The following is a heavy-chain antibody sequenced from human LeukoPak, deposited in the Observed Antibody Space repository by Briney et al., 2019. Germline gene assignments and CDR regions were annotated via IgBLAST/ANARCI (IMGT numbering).Heavy chain of an antibody. J-gene: IGHJ5*02. V-gene: IGHV1-69*04. CDR1: GGTFSSYA. CDR2: IVPILGIA. D-gene: IGHD3-16*02. CDR3: ARGNWDMTTFGGVIASNWFDP. Sequence: SVKVSCKASGGTFSSYAISWVRQAPGQGLEWMGRIVPILGIANYAQKFQGRVTITADKSTSTAYMELSSLRSEDTAVYYCARGNWDMTTFGGVIASNWFDPWGQGTLVTVSS.